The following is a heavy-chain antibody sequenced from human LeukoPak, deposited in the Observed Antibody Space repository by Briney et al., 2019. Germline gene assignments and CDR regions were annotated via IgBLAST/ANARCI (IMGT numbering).Heavy chain of an antibody. V-gene: IGHV1-18*01. CDR3: ARDPPMYDILTGPIDAFDI. CDR1: GYTFTSYG. CDR2: ISAYNGNT. J-gene: IGHJ3*02. Sequence: ASVKVSCKASGYTFTSYGISWVRQAPGQGLEWMGWISAYNGNTNYAQKLQGRVTMTTDTSTSTAYMELRSLRSDDTAVYYCARDPPMYDILTGPIDAFDIWGQGTIVTVSS. D-gene: IGHD3-9*01.